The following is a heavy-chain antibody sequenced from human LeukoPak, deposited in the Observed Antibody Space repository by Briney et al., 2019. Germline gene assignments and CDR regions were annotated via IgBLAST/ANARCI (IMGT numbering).Heavy chain of an antibody. CDR3: AKDPSYGSGSYHFVNWFDP. V-gene: IGHV3-23*01. Sequence: TGGSLRLSCAASGFTFSSYAMSWVRQAPGKGLEWVSAISGSGGSTYYADSAKGRFTISRDNSKNTLYLQMNSLRAEDTAVYYCAKDPSYGSGSYHFVNWFDPWGQGTLVTVSS. J-gene: IGHJ5*02. CDR2: ISGSGGST. CDR1: GFTFSSYA. D-gene: IGHD3-10*01.